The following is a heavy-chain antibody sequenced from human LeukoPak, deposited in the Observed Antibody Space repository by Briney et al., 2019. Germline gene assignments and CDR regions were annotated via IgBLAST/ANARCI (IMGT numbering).Heavy chain of an antibody. CDR1: GYTFTTYY. CDR3: ARVRVRGLRTNAFDI. Sequence: ASVKVSCKASGYTFTTYYMHWVRQAPGQGLEWMGVINPSGGNTGYAQKFQGRLTMTRDTSTTTVYMELSSLRSEDTAVYYCARVRVRGLRTNAFDIWGQGTMVTVSS. V-gene: IGHV1-46*01. CDR2: INPSGGNT. J-gene: IGHJ3*02. D-gene: IGHD3-10*01.